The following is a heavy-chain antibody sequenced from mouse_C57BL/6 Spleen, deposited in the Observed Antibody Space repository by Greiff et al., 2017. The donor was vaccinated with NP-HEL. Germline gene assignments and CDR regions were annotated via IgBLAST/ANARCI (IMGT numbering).Heavy chain of an antibody. Sequence: EVQLQQSGAELVKPGASVKLSCTASGFNIKDYYMHWVKQRTEQGLEWIGRIDPEAGETKYAPKFQGKATITSDTSSTTAYLPLSSLTSEDTAVYYCAITTVVEAPYAMDYWGQGTSVTVSS. J-gene: IGHJ4*01. CDR2: IDPEAGET. CDR3: AITTVVEAPYAMDY. D-gene: IGHD1-1*01. V-gene: IGHV14-2*01. CDR1: GFNIKDYY.